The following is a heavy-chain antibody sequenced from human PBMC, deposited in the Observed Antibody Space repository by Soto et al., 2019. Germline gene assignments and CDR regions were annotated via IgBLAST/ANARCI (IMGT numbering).Heavy chain of an antibody. J-gene: IGHJ3*01. CDR3: ARDVSPGSSSWYFDAFDL. CDR1: GFTFSSYW. Sequence: EERLVESGGGLVQPGGSLRLSCAASGFTFSSYWMTWVRQAPGKGLEWVANIEKDESKKSYLDSVRGRFTISRDNAKNSLYLQMDSLTAEDTALYYCARDVSPGSSSWYFDAFDLWGQGTMVTVSS. D-gene: IGHD6-13*01. V-gene: IGHV3-7*05. CDR2: IEKDESKK.